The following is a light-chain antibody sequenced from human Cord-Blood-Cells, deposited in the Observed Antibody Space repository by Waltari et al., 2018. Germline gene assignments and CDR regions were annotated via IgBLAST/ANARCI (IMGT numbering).Light chain of an antibody. CDR3: QVWDSSSDHVV. CDR2: YDS. Sequence: SYVLTQPPSVSVAPGKPARITCGGNNIGSKRAHWYQQKPGQAPVLVIYYDSDRPSGIPERFSGSNSGNTATLTISRVEAGDEADYYCQVWDSSSDHVVFGGGTKLTVL. CDR1: NIGSKR. J-gene: IGLJ2*01. V-gene: IGLV3-21*04.